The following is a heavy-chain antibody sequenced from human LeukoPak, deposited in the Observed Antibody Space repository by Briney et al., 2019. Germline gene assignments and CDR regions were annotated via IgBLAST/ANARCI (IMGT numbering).Heavy chain of an antibody. D-gene: IGHD6-19*01. CDR2: IYPDDSDT. V-gene: IGHV5-51*01. CDR1: GHSFSNYW. CDR3: ARHSRYSSGGHWFDP. J-gene: IGHJ5*02. Sequence: GESLKISCKGSGHSFSNYWIGWVRQLPGKGLEWMGLIYPDDSDTRYSPSFQGQVTISADKSINTAYLQWRSLKASDTAMYYCARHSRYSSGGHWFDPWGQGTLVTVSS.